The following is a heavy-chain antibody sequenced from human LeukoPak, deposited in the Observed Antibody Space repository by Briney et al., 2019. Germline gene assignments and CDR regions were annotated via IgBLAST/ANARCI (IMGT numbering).Heavy chain of an antibody. V-gene: IGHV3-74*01. CDR3: AKVGGSGTYYPHFDD. D-gene: IGHD3-10*01. J-gene: IGHJ4*02. CDR1: GFTFSSYW. CDR2: INSDGSST. Sequence: PGGSLRLSCAASGFTFSSYWMHCVRQDPGKGLVWVSRINSDGSSTSYADSVKGRFTISRDNAKNTLYLQMNSLRAEDTAVYYCAKVGGSGTYYPHFDDWGQGTLVTVSS.